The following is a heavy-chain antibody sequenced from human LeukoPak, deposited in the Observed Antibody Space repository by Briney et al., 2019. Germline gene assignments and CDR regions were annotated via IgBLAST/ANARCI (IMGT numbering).Heavy chain of an antibody. V-gene: IGHV3-74*01. CDR2: IKSDGSST. D-gene: IGHD1-1*01. J-gene: IGHJ4*02. Sequence: PGGSLRLSCAASGFTFSSYWMHWVRQAPGKGLVWVSRIKSDGSSTSYADSVKGRFSISRDNAKNSLFLQMNSLRAGDTAVYYCAREKASTTGTTDYDYWGQGTLVTVSS. CDR1: GFTFSSYW. CDR3: AREKASTTGTTDYDY.